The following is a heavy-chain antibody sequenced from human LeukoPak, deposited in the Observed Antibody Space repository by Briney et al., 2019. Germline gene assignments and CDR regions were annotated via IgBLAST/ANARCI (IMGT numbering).Heavy chain of an antibody. V-gene: IGHV4-39*07. CDR3: ARLGGSSSILFDY. D-gene: IGHD6-13*01. J-gene: IGHJ4*02. Sequence: SETLSLTCTVSGGSISSSSYYWGWIRQSPGKGLEWIGEINHTGSTNYNPSLKSRVTISVDTSKRQFSLKMSSVTAADTAVYYCARLGGSSSILFDYWGQGTLVTVSS. CDR2: INHTGST. CDR1: GGSISSSSYY.